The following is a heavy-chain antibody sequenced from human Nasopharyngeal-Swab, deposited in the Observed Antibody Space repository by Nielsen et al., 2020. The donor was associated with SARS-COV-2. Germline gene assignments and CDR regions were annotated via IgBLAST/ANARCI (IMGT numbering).Heavy chain of an antibody. CDR2: ISSSSSYI. V-gene: IGHV3-21*01. J-gene: IGHJ6*02. Sequence: WIRQPPGKGLEWVSSISSSSSYIYYADSVKGRFTISRDNAKNSLYLQMNSLRAEDTAVCYCARWSDYYYYYGMDVWGQGTTVTVSS. CDR3: ARWSDYYYYYGMDV.